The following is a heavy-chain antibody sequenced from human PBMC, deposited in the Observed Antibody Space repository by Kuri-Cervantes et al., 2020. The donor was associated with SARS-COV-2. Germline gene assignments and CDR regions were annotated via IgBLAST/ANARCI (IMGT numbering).Heavy chain of an antibody. J-gene: IGHJ4*02. CDR1: GFTFSSFG. V-gene: IGHV3-30*02. D-gene: IGHD1-26*01. Sequence: GGSLRLSCAASGFTFSSFGMHWVRQTPGKGLDWVAFIRYDGNSKFYADSVKGRFTISRDNSRNTLFPQMSGLKSEDTSIYYCAKDRGAYQNALAYWGQGTLVTVSS. CDR3: AKDRGAYQNALAY. CDR2: IRYDGNSK.